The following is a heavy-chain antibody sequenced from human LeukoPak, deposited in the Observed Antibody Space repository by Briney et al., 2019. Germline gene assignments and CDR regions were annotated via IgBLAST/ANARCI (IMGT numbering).Heavy chain of an antibody. V-gene: IGHV4-30-2*06. CDR2: IYHSGTT. CDR3: ARARGGIGYEYNWLDP. CDR1: GGSISSGGYS. J-gene: IGHJ5*02. D-gene: IGHD5-12*01. Sequence: SQTLSLTCAVSGGSISSGGYSWSWIRQSPGKGPEWIGYIYHSGTTYYNPSLQSRVTISVDRSKNQFSLKLSSVTAADTAVYYCARARGGIGYEYNWLDPWGQGSLVTVSS.